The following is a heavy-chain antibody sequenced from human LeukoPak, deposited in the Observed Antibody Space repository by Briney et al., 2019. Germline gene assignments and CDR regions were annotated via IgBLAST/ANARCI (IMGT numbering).Heavy chain of an antibody. CDR3: ARKAITVTTFDY. CDR1: GFTYSTYS. V-gene: IGHV3-48*04. D-gene: IGHD4-17*01. CDR2: ISRDGGTI. Sequence: GGSLRLSCAASGFTYSTYSMNWVRQAPGKGLEWVSLISRDGGTIDYADSVKGRFTISRDNAKNCLYLQMNSLRGEDTAVYYCARKAITVTTFDYWGQGTLVTVSS. J-gene: IGHJ4*02.